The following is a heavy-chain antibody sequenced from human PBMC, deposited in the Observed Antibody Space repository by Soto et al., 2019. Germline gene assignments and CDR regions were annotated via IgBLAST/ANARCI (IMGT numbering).Heavy chain of an antibody. CDR2: IYYSGST. CDR3: ARTGGGDQDY. D-gene: IGHD2-21*02. V-gene: IGHV4-59*01. CDR1: GGSISSYH. J-gene: IGHJ4*02. Sequence: PSETLSLTCTVSGGSISSYHWSWIRQPPGKGLEWIGYIYYSGSTNYNPSLKSRVTISVDTSKNQFSLKLTSVTAADTAVYYCARTGGGDQDYWGQGTMVTVSS.